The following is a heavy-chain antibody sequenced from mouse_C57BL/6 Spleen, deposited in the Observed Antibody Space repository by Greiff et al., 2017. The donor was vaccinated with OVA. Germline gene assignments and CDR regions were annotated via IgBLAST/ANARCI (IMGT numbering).Heavy chain of an antibody. CDR3: ARSPSNWAWFAY. D-gene: IGHD4-1*01. V-gene: IGHV1-18*01. Sequence: EVKLQQSGPELVKPGASVKIPCKASGYTFTDYNMDWVKQSHGKSLEWIGDINPNNGGTIYNQKFKGKATLTVDKSSSTAYMERRSLTSEDTAVDYCARSPSNWAWFAYWGQGTLVTVSA. CDR1: GYTFTDYN. CDR2: INPNNGGT. J-gene: IGHJ3*01.